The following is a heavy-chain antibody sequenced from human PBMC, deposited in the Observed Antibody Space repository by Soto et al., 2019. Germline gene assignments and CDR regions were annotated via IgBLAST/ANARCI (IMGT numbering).Heavy chain of an antibody. J-gene: IGHJ4*02. D-gene: IGHD3-16*01. Sequence: EVQLVESGGGLVQPGGSLRLSCAASGFTFRSYSMNWVRQAPGKGLEWISYISSSSSTIYYADSVKGRFIISRDNAKNALYLQINSLRAEDTAVYYCASEGGLFDYWGQGTLVTVSS. CDR3: ASEGGLFDY. CDR1: GFTFRSYS. V-gene: IGHV3-48*01. CDR2: ISSSSSTI.